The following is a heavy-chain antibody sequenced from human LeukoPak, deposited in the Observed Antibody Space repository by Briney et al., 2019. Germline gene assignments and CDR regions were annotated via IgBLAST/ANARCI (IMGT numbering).Heavy chain of an antibody. J-gene: IGHJ3*02. V-gene: IGHV4-34*01. CDR2: INHSGST. Sequence: SETLSLTCAVYGGSFSGYYWSWIRQPPGKGLEWIGEINHSGSTNYNPSLKSRVTISVDTSKNQSSLKLSSVTAADTAVYYCALVVVAAANLFDAFDIWGQGAMVTVSS. CDR3: ALVVVAAANLFDAFDI. CDR1: GGSFSGYY. D-gene: IGHD2-15*01.